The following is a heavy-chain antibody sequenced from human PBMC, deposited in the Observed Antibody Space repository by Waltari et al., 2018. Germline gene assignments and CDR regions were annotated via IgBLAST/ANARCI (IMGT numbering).Heavy chain of an antibody. D-gene: IGHD3-3*01. V-gene: IGHV3-53*01. CDR2: IYSGGRT. CDR3: ARVRYAWNFDFWSGAYNWFDP. CDR1: GFTVSSNY. J-gene: IGHJ5*02. Sequence: EVQLVESGGGLIQPGGSLSLSCAASGFTVSSNYMSWVHQAPGKGLDWVSVIYSGGRTYYADSVKGRFTISRDNSKNTLYLQMNSLRAEDTAVYYCARVRYAWNFDFWSGAYNWFDPWGQGTLVTVSS.